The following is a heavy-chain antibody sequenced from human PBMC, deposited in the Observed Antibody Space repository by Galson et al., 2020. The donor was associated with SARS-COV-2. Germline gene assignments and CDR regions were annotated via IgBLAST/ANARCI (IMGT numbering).Heavy chain of an antibody. CDR3: ARNYYGSGSFYGMDV. CDR1: GGSISSGGYY. CDR2: IYYSGST. D-gene: IGHD3-10*01. Sequence: TLSLTCTVSGGSISSGGYYWSWIRQHPGKGLEWIGYIYYSGSTHYNPSLKSRVTISVDTSKNQFSPKLSSVTAADTAVYYCARNYYGSGSFYGMDVWGQGTTVTVSS. V-gene: IGHV4-31*03. J-gene: IGHJ6*02.